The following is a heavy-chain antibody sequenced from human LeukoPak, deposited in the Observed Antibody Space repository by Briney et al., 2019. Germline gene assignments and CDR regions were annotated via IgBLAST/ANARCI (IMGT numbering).Heavy chain of an antibody. V-gene: IGHV4-39*01. Sequence: SETLSLTCTVSGGSISSSRYYWGWIRQPPGKGLVWIGSIYYSGSTYYNPSLKSRVTISVDTSKNQFSLKLSYVTAADTAVYYCARVRARANCSSTSCPNRNYYYYYGMDVWGQGTMVTVSS. CDR1: GGSISSSRYY. D-gene: IGHD2-2*01. CDR3: ARVRARANCSSTSCPNRNYYYYYGMDV. CDR2: IYYSGST. J-gene: IGHJ6*02.